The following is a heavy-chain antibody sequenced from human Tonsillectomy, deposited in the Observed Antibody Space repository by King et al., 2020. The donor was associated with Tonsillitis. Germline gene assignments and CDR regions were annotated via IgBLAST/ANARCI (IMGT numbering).Heavy chain of an antibody. CDR3: AREVVV. D-gene: IGHD2-15*01. Sequence: QLQESGPGLVKPSQTLSLTCTVSGDSISRDNYFWSWIRQYPGKGPEWIGYILHSGGTYYNPSLKSRVTMSVDTPKNQFSLKLTSVTAADTAVYYCAREVVVWSQGTLVTVSS. V-gene: IGHV4-31*03. CDR1: GDSISRDNYF. CDR2: ILHSGGT. J-gene: IGHJ4*02.